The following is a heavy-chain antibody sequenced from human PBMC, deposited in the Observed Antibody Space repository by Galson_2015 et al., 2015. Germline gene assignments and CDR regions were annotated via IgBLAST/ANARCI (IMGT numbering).Heavy chain of an antibody. V-gene: IGHV3-30*03. D-gene: IGHD6-19*01. Sequence: SLRLSCAASGFTFSSYGMHWVRQAPGKGLEWVAAISYDGSNKYYADSVKGRFTISRDNSKNTLYLQMNSVRAEDTAVYYCVSDRVTIAVNDYWGQGTLVAVSS. CDR1: GFTFSSYG. CDR2: ISYDGSNK. J-gene: IGHJ4*02. CDR3: VSDRVTIAVNDY.